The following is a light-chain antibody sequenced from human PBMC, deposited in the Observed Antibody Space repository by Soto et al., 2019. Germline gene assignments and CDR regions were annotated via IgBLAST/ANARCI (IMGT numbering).Light chain of an antibody. Sequence: QSVLTQPPSASGTPGQRVTISCSGSSSNIGSNTVKWYQHLPGTAPKLLIYTNSQRPSGVPDRFSGSKSGTSACLAISGLQSEDEADYYCAAWDDSLNGLVFGTGTKLTVL. CDR3: AAWDDSLNGLV. CDR1: SSNIGSNT. J-gene: IGLJ1*01. CDR2: TNS. V-gene: IGLV1-44*01.